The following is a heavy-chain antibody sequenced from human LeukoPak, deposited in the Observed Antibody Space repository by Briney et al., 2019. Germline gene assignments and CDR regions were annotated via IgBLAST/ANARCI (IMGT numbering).Heavy chain of an antibody. D-gene: IGHD5-18*01. Sequence: SHTLSLTCAISGDSVSRNWIRQSPSRALEWLGRTYYRSKWYNDYAVSVKSRITINPDTSKNQFSLQLNSVTPEDTAVYYCARNLHTDFDYWGQGTLVTVSS. J-gene: IGHJ4*02. V-gene: IGHV6-1*01. CDR1: GDSVSRN. CDR3: ARNLHTDFDY. CDR2: TYYRSKWYN.